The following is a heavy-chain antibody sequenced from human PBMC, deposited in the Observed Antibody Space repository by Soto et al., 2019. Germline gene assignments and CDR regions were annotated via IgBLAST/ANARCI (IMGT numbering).Heavy chain of an antibody. Sequence: ASVKVSCKASGYTFTSYYMHWVRQAPGQGLEWMGIINPNGGSTSYAQKFQGRVTMTRDTSTSTVYMELSSLRSEDTAVYYCARVDSGWFNHDYFDYWGQGTLVTVSS. J-gene: IGHJ4*02. CDR1: GYTFTSYY. V-gene: IGHV1-46*01. CDR2: INPNGGST. D-gene: IGHD6-19*01. CDR3: ARVDSGWFNHDYFDY.